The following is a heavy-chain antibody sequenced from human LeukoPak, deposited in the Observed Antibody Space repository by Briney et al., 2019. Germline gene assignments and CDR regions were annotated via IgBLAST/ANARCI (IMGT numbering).Heavy chain of an antibody. J-gene: IGHJ4*02. V-gene: IGHV4-39*01. Sequence: PSQTLSLTCAVSGGSISSRSYYWGWIRQPPGKGLEWIGTIHYSGSTYYNPSLKSRVTISVDTPQNQFSLRLSSVTAADTAVYYCARLYCSGGRCYSVFDYWGQGTLVTVSS. CDR3: ARLYCSGGRCYSVFDY. D-gene: IGHD2-15*01. CDR1: GGSISSRSYY. CDR2: IHYSGST.